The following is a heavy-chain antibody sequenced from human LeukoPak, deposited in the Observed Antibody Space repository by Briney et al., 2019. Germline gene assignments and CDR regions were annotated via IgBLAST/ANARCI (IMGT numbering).Heavy chain of an antibody. V-gene: IGHV3-30*03. Sequence: GRSLRLSCAASGFTFSSYGMHWVRQAPGKGLEWVAVISYDGSNKYYADSVKGRFTISRDNSKNTLYLQMNSLRAEDTAVYYCAREGHPYGMDVWGQGTTVTVSS. CDR3: AREGHPYGMDV. CDR2: ISYDGSNK. CDR1: GFTFSSYG. J-gene: IGHJ6*02.